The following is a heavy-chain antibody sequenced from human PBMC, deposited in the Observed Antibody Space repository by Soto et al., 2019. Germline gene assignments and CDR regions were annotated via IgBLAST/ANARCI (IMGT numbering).Heavy chain of an antibody. CDR2: ISGSGTNT. CDR3: AEEHGDYLGNYVLH. CDR1: GFTISSYA. Sequence: EVQLLESGGGLVQPGGSLRLSCAASGFTISSYAMSCVRQAPGKGLEWVSAISGSGTNTYHADSVEGRFTISRDNSKNILYLQMSSLTAEDTATYYFAEEHGDYLGNYVLHWGQGTLVTASS. V-gene: IGHV3-23*01. D-gene: IGHD4-17*01. J-gene: IGHJ1*01.